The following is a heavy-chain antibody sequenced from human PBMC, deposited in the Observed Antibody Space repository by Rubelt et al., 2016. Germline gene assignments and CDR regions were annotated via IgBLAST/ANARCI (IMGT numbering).Heavy chain of an antibody. D-gene: IGHD3-10*01. CDR2: INPSGGST. J-gene: IGHJ4*02. CDR3: ARVGFYYDSGSYVD. V-gene: IGHV1-46*01. CDR1: GYTFTSHY. Sequence: QVQLVQSGAEVKKPGASVKVSCKASGYTFTSHYMHWVRQAPGQGLEWMGIINPSGGSTTYEQKFQVRVTMTRDTSTSTVDMGLSRRGCEDTAEYYCARVGFYYDSGSYVDWGQGTLVTVSS.